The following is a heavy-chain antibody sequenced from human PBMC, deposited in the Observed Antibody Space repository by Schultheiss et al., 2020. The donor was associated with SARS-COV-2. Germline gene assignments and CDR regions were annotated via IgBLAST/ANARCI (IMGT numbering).Heavy chain of an antibody. J-gene: IGHJ4*02. Sequence: SETLSLTCTVSGGSISSYYWSWIRQPPGKGLEWIGSIYYSGSTNYNPSLKSRVTMSVDTSKNQFSLKLSSVTAADTAVYYCARLGYSGYDQSHSWGQGTLVTVSS. CDR1: GGSISSYY. CDR3: ARLGYSGYDQSHS. V-gene: IGHV4-59*08. D-gene: IGHD5-12*01. CDR2: IYYSGST.